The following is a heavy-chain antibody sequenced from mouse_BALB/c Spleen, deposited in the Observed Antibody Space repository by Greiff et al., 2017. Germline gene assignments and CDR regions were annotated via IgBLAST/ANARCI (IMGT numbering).Heavy chain of an antibody. D-gene: IGHD2-1*01. CDR3: TREDGNYERFAY. CDR1: GFTFSSYT. CDR2: ISSGGSYT. Sequence: EVKLMESGGGLVKPGGSLKLSCAASGFTFSSYTMSWVRQTPEKRLEWVATISSGGSYTYYPDSVKGRFTISRDNAKNTLYLQMSSLKSEDTAMYYCTREDGNYERFAYWGQGTLVTVSA. V-gene: IGHV5-6-4*01. J-gene: IGHJ3*01.